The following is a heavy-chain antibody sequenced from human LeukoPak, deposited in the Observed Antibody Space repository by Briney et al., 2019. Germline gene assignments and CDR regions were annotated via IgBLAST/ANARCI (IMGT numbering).Heavy chain of an antibody. CDR2: IIPILGIA. V-gene: IGHV1-69*04. D-gene: IGHD3-3*02. Sequence: SVKVSCKASGGTFSSYAISWVRQAPGQGLEWMGRIIPILGIANYAQKFQGRVTITADKSTSTAYMELSSLRSEDTAVYYCARAAAFRPHYYFDYWGQGNLVTVSS. CDR3: ARAAAFRPHYYFDY. J-gene: IGHJ4*02. CDR1: GGTFSSYA.